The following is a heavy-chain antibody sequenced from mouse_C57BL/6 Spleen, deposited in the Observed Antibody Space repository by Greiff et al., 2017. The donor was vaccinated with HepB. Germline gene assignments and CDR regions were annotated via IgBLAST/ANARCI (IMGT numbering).Heavy chain of an antibody. CDR3: ARGLGQWYFDV. CDR2: IDPSDSYT. Sequence: VQLQQSGAELVMPGASVKLSCKASGYTFTSYWMHWVKQRPGQGLEWIGEIDPSDSYTNYNQKFKGKSTLTVDKSSSTAYMQLSSLTSEDSAVYYCARGLGQWYFDVWGTGTTVTVSS. CDR1: GYTFTSYW. V-gene: IGHV1-69*01. D-gene: IGHD4-1*01. J-gene: IGHJ1*03.